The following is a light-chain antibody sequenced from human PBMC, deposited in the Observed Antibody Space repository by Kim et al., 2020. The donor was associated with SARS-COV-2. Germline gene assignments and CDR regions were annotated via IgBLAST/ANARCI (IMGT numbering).Light chain of an antibody. CDR3: QKYDSAPQT. V-gene: IGKV1-27*01. CDR1: QGVGTS. J-gene: IGKJ2*01. Sequence: SASVGDRVTVASRGSQGVGTSLAEYQQKTGKVPRLLIYAASNLHSGVPSRFSGSGSGPDFTLTIDTLQPEDFAAYYCQKYDSAPQTFGPGTKMEI. CDR2: AAS.